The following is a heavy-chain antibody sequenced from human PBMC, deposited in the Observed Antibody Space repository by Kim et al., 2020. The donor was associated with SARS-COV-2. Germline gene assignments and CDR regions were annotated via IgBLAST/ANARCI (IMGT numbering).Heavy chain of an antibody. CDR2: INAGTGNT. CDR1: GYTFSSYA. CDR3: ARGIAVAATIHY. V-gene: IGHV1-3*01. J-gene: IGHJ4*02. D-gene: IGHD6-13*01. Sequence: ASVKVSCKASGYTFSSYAIHWVRQAPGQRREWMGWINAGTGNTKYSQKFQGRVTITRDTSATTAYLELHSLRSEDTAVYYCARGIAVAATIHYWGQASLV.